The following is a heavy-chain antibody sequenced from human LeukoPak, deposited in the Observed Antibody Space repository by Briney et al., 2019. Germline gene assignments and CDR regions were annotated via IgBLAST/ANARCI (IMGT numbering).Heavy chain of an antibody. CDR3: ARGEKRNWNPNYPYNWFDP. CDR1: GYSISSGYS. Sequence: SETLSLTCTVSGYSISSGYSWGWIRQPPGKGLEWIGSIFHSGTTYYNPSLKSRVTISVDTSTNQFSLKLSSVTAADTAVYYCARGEKRNWNPNYPYNWFDPWGQGTLVTVSS. V-gene: IGHV4-38-2*02. D-gene: IGHD1-1*01. CDR2: IFHSGTT. J-gene: IGHJ5*02.